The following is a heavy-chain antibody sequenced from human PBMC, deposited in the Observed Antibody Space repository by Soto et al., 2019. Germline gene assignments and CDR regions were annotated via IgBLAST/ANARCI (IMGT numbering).Heavy chain of an antibody. D-gene: IGHD6-6*01. V-gene: IGHV1-18*01. CDR2: INAYNGNT. CDR3: ARSEPIYSSSLVDY. J-gene: IGHJ4*02. CDR1: GYTFTSYG. Sequence: ASVKVSCKASGYTFTSYGISWVRQAPGQGLEWMGWINAYNGNTNYAQKLQGRVTMTTDTSTSTAYMELRSLRSDDTAVYYCARSEPIYSSSLVDYWGQGTLVTVSS.